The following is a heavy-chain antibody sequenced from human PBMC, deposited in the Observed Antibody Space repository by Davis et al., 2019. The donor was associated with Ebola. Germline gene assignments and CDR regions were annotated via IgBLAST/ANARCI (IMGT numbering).Heavy chain of an antibody. CDR2: ISSSSSYI. D-gene: IGHD6-19*01. V-gene: IGHV3-21*01. Sequence: GKSLKISCAASGFTFSSYSMNWVRQAPGKGLEWVSSISSSSSYIYYADSVKGRFTISRDNAKNSLYLQMNSLRAEDTAVYYCAREIAVAYFDYWGQGTLVTVSS. CDR3: AREIAVAYFDY. CDR1: GFTFSSYS. J-gene: IGHJ4*02.